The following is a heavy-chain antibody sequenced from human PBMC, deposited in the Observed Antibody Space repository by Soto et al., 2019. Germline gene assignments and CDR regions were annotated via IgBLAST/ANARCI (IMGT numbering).Heavy chain of an antibody. CDR3: TRALSGSYDS. CDR2: TYYRSKWST. J-gene: IGHJ5*01. D-gene: IGHD1-26*01. CDR1: GDSVSSKSAT. Sequence: PSQTLSLTCAISGDSVSSKSATWNWIRQSPSRGLEWLGRTYYRSKWSTDYAVSVNNRITINPDTSKNQFSLQLNSVTSEDTAMYYCTRALSGSYDSWGQGTLVTVSS. V-gene: IGHV6-1*01.